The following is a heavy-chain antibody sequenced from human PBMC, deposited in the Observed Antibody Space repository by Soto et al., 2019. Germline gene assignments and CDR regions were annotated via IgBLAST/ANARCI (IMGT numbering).Heavy chain of an antibody. Sequence: SETLSLTCTVSGGSISSYYWSWIRQPPGKGLEWIGYIYYSGSTNYNPSLKSRVTISVDTSKNQFSLKLSSVTAADTAVYYCASSITMVRGAIWWFDPWGQGTLVPSPQ. D-gene: IGHD3-10*01. J-gene: IGHJ5*02. CDR3: ASSITMVRGAIWWFDP. CDR1: GGSISSYY. CDR2: IYYSGST. V-gene: IGHV4-59*01.